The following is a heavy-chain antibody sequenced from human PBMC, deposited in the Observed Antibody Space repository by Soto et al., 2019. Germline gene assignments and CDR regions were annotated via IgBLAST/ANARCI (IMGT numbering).Heavy chain of an antibody. CDR3: ARGRHYDFWSGYLEFFWFDP. J-gene: IGHJ5*02. CDR1: GYTFTSYD. V-gene: IGHV1-8*01. D-gene: IGHD3-3*01. Sequence: QVQLVQSGAEVKKPGASVKVSCKASGYTFTSYDINWVRQATGQGLEWMGWMNPNSGNTGYAQKFQGRVTMTRNTSISTAYMGLSSLRSEDTAVYYCARGRHYDFWSGYLEFFWFDPWGQGTLVTVSS. CDR2: MNPNSGNT.